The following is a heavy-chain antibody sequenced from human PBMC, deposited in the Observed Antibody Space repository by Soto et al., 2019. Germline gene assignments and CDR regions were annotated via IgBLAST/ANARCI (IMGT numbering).Heavy chain of an antibody. V-gene: IGHV3-33*03. CDR1: GFSFNSYA. CDR3: AKDGAAGPLPEYYFDS. CDR2: IWYDGSNK. D-gene: IGHD6-13*01. J-gene: IGHJ4*02. Sequence: QVQLVESGGGVVQPGRSLRLSCAASGFSFNSYAMHWVRQAPGKGLEWVAGIWYDGSNKYYGDSVKGRFTISRDKSKITLYLQMNSLRAEDTALYYCAKDGAAGPLPEYYFDSWGQGTLVTVSS.